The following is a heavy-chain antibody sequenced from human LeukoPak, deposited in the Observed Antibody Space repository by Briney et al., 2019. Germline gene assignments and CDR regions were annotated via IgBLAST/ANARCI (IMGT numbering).Heavy chain of an antibody. Sequence: PGGSLRLSCAASGFTFSSYGMHWVRQAPGKGLEWVAVISYDGSNKYYADSVKGRFTISRDNSKNTLYLQMNSLRAEDTAVYYCAKESAGYCSGGSCLGPDYWGQGTLVTVSS. D-gene: IGHD2-15*01. CDR1: GFTFSSYG. V-gene: IGHV3-30*18. J-gene: IGHJ4*02. CDR2: ISYDGSNK. CDR3: AKESAGYCSGGSCLGPDY.